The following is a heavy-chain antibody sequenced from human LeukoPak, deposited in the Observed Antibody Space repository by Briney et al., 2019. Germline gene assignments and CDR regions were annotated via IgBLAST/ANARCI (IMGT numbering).Heavy chain of an antibody. J-gene: IGHJ3*01. V-gene: IGHV1-46*01. CDR3: ARQAREHSSYYGAPFDF. D-gene: IGHD3-10*01. Sequence: ASVKVSCKASGYTFTNYYIHWVRQAPGQGLEWMGLINPGGANTNYAQNFQGRVTMTRDTSTSTVYMELSSLRASDTAIYYCARQAREHSSYYGAPFDFWGQGTMVTVSS. CDR2: INPGGANT. CDR1: GYTFTNYY.